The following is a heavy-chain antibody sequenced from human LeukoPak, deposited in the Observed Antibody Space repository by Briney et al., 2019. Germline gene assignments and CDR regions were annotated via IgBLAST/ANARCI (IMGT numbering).Heavy chain of an antibody. CDR1: GFTFSAYA. Sequence: PGGSLRLSCAASGFTFSAYAMHWVRQAPGKGLERVAVILYDGTNKYYADSVKGRFTIARDNSQNTLYLQMNSLRGEDTAVYYCARDITVTRFDYWGQGTLVTVSS. D-gene: IGHD4-17*01. V-gene: IGHV3-30-3*01. CDR3: ARDITVTRFDY. CDR2: ILYDGTNK. J-gene: IGHJ4*02.